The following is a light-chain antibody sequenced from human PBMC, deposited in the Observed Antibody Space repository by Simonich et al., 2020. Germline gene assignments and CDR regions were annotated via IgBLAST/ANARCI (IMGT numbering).Light chain of an antibody. CDR3: CSYAGSSTLV. J-gene: IGLJ2*01. CDR2: EGS. Sequence: QSALTQPASVSGSPGQSITISCTGTSSDVGRFNLVSWYQKHPGQAPKLMIYEGSKRPSGVSNRFSGSKSGNTSSLTIAGLQAEDEADYYCCSYAGSSTLVFGGGTKLTVL. CDR1: SSDVGRFNL. V-gene: IGLV2-23*01.